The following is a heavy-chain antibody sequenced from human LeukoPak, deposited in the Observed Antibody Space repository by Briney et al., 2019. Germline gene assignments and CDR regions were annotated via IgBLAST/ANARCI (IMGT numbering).Heavy chain of an antibody. CDR3: ARGHGEEDIVVVVAATLNYYYYGMDV. CDR2: INHSGST. D-gene: IGHD2-15*01. J-gene: IGHJ6*02. CDR1: GGSFSGYY. V-gene: IGHV4-34*01. Sequence: KPSETLSLTCAVYGGSFSGYYWSWIRQPPGKGLEWIGEINHSGSTNYNPSLKSRVTISVDTSKNQFSLKLSSVTAADTAVYYCARGHGEEDIVVVVAATLNYYYYGMDVWGQGTTVTVSS.